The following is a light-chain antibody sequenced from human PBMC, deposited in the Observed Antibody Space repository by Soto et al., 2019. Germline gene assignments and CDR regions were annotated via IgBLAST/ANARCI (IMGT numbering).Light chain of an antibody. Sequence: DMVMTQSPRSLPVTPGEPASISCRSSQILLHSNGNNYLDWYLQKPGQSPQLLIYLTSIRASGVPDRFSGSGSGTDFTLEISRVEAEDVGVYYCIQALQAPLAFGQGTKVEIK. CDR1: QILLHSNGNNY. CDR2: LTS. V-gene: IGKV2-28*01. J-gene: IGKJ1*01. CDR3: IQALQAPLA.